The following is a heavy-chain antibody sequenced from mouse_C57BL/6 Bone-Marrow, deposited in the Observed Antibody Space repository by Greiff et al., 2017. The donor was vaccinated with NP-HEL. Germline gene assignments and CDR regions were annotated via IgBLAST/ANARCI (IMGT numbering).Heavy chain of an antibody. CDR3: ASPYDYDVAWFAY. D-gene: IGHD2-4*01. CDR2: ISSGGSYT. Sequence: EVKLMESVGDLVKPGGSLNLSCAASVFTFSSYGMSWVRHTPDKSLEWVATISSGGSYTYYPDSVKGRFTISRDNAKHTLYLQMSSLKSEDTAMYYCASPYDYDVAWFAYWGQGTLVTVSA. J-gene: IGHJ3*01. V-gene: IGHV5-6*01. CDR1: VFTFSSYG.